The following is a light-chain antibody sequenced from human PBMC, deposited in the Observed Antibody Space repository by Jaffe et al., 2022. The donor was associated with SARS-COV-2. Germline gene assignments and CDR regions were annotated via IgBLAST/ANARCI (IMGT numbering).Light chain of an antibody. CDR1: SSDVGGYNY. J-gene: IGLJ2*01. Sequence: QSALTQPASVSGSPGQSITISCTGTSSDVGGYNYVSWYQQHPGKAPKLMIYEVSNRPSGVPDRFSGSKSANTASLTISGLQAEDEADYYCSSYTSSSTVVFGGGTKLTVL. CDR3: SSYTSSSTVV. V-gene: IGLV2-14*01. CDR2: EVS.